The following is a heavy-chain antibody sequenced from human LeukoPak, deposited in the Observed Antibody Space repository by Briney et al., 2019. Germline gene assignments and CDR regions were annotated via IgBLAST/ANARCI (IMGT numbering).Heavy chain of an antibody. CDR2: IYYSGST. D-gene: IGHD3-10*01. CDR1: GGSISSSSYY. V-gene: IGHV4-39*01. CDR3: ARHGLDFGGGLNYYYGMDV. Sequence: SETLSLTCTVSGGSISSSSYYWGWIRQPPGKGLEWIGSIYYSGSTYYNPSLKSRVTISVDTSKNQFSLKLSSVTAADTAVYYCARHGLDFGGGLNYYYGMDVWGQGTTVTVSS. J-gene: IGHJ6*02.